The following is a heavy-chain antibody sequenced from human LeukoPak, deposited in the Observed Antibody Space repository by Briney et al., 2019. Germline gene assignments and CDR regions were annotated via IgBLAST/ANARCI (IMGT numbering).Heavy chain of an antibody. J-gene: IGHJ2*01. Sequence: SETLSLTCTVSDGSISTYYWSWIRQPPGKGLEWIGYIYHSGSTKCNPSLKSRVTISVDTSKSQVSLKLSSLTAADTAVYYCARHHNWGYWYFDLWGRGTLVTVSS. V-gene: IGHV4-59*08. D-gene: IGHD1-1*01. CDR2: IYHSGST. CDR1: DGSISTYY. CDR3: ARHHNWGYWYFDL.